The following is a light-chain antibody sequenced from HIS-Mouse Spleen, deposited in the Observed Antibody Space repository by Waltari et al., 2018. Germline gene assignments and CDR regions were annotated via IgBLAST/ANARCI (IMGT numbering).Light chain of an antibody. CDR2: AAS. V-gene: IGKV1-9*01. Sequence: DIQLTQSPSFLSASVGDRVTITCRASQGISSYLAWYQQKPGKSPKLLIYAASTLQSGVQSRFSGSGSGTEFTLTISRLQPEDFATYYCQQLNSYPPTFGQGTKVEIK. CDR3: QQLNSYPPT. J-gene: IGKJ1*01. CDR1: QGISSY.